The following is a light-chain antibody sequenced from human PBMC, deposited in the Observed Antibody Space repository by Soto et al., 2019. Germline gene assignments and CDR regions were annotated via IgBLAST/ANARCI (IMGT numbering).Light chain of an antibody. V-gene: IGLV2-14*01. J-gene: IGLJ1*01. CDR1: RTDVGGYNF. CDR3: CSYVSSKTYV. CDR2: EVS. Sequence: QSVLTQPASVSGSPGQSITISCTGTRTDVGGYNFVSWYQQHPGKAPKLIIYEVSNRPSGVSNRFSGSKSDNTASLTISGLQDEDEADYYCCSYVSSKTYVFGTGTKVTVL.